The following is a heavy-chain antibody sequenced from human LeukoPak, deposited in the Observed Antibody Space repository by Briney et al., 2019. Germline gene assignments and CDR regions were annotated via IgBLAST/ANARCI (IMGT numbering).Heavy chain of an antibody. CDR1: GFTFSSYS. CDR3: ARDEESLRFGEKNDAFDI. CDR2: ISSSSSYI. J-gene: IGHJ3*02. V-gene: IGHV3-21*01. D-gene: IGHD3-10*01. Sequence: GGSLRLSCAASGFTFSSYSMNWVRQAPGKGLEWVSSISSSSSYIYYADSVKGRFTISRDNAKNSLYLQMNSLRAEDTAVYYCARDEESLRFGEKNDAFDIWGQGTMVTVSS.